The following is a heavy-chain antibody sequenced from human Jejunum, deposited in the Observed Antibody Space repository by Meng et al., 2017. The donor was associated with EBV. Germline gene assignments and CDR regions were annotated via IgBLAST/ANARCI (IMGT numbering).Heavy chain of an antibody. Sequence: EVILVGAGGRLVHPGGSLRLACAASGFSFSNSAMSWVRQAPGKGLEWVSVISGSAGNTYYADSVKGRFTISRDLSNNTLYLQMNSLRAEDTAIYYCAKLLKYWGQGTLVTVSS. CDR3: AKLLKY. CDR1: GFSFSNSA. V-gene: IGHV3-23*04. CDR2: ISGSAGNT. J-gene: IGHJ4*02.